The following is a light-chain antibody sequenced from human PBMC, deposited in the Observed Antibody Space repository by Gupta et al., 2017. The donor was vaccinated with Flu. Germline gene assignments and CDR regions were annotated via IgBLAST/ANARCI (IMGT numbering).Light chain of an antibody. V-gene: IGLV1-51*02. CDR2: EIR. CDR3: EAWDNDLSVVL. CDR1: TSNIGNNY. J-gene: IGLJ3*02. Sequence: VTISCSGSTSNIGNNYVSWYQQLPGTAPKLLIYEIRKRPSGIPDRFSGSKSGTSATLDITGLQTADEADYFCEAWDNDLSVVLFGGGIKVTVL.